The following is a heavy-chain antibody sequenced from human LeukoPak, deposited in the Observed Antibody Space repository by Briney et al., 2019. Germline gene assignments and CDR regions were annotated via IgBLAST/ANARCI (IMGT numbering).Heavy chain of an antibody. CDR1: GFTFSSYE. CDR3: ARDGKAAAEDY. Sequence: PGGSLRLSCAASGFTFSSYEMNWVRQAPGKGLEWVSYISSSGSTIYYADSVKGRFTISRDNAKNSLYLQMNSLRAEDTAVYYCARDGKAAAEDYWGQGTLVTVSS. V-gene: IGHV3-48*03. J-gene: IGHJ4*02. D-gene: IGHD6-13*01. CDR2: ISSSGSTI.